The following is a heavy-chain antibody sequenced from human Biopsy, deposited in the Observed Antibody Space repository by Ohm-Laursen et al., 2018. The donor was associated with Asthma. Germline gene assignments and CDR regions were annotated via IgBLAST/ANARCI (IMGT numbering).Heavy chain of an antibody. Sequence: GSLRLSCAASGFAVSRDHMFWVRQAPGKGLEWVSVIYSGGTSHNAYSVRGGFTISRDYSKNTLYLQMHSLRAEDTAVYYCARGDSSNWSHYYFDYWGQGTLVTVSS. J-gene: IGHJ4*02. CDR2: IYSGGTS. D-gene: IGHD3-22*01. CDR1: GFAVSRDH. V-gene: IGHV3-53*01. CDR3: ARGDSSNWSHYYFDY.